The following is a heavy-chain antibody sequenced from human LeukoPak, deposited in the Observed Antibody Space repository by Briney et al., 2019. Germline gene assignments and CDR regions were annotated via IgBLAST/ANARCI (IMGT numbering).Heavy chain of an antibody. D-gene: IGHD6-19*01. J-gene: IGHJ3*01. CDR3: ARETEKQWQY. CDR2: IFHSGST. Sequence: TETLSLTCTVSGYSLTSGYYWGWIRQPPGQGLEWIASIFHSGSTFYNPSVKSRVTISVDTSKNQFSLTLRSVTAADTAVYYCARETEKQWQYWGQGTMATVSS. CDR1: GYSLTSGYY. V-gene: IGHV4-38-2*02.